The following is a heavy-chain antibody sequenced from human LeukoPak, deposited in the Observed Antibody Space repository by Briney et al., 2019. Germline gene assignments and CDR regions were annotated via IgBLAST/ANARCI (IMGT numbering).Heavy chain of an antibody. Sequence: AGGSLRLSCAASGFTFSSYAMSWVRQAPGKGLEWVSAISGSGGSTYYADSVKGRFTISRDNSKNTLDLQMNSLRAEDTAVYYCAKLLGYCSGGSCATWDYWGQGTLVTVSS. CDR2: ISGSGGST. CDR1: GFTFSSYA. V-gene: IGHV3-23*01. CDR3: AKLLGYCSGGSCATWDY. D-gene: IGHD2-15*01. J-gene: IGHJ4*02.